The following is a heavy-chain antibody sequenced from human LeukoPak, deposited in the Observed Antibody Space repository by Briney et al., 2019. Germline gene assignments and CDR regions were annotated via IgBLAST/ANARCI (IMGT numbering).Heavy chain of an antibody. CDR2: IYTSGST. V-gene: IGHV4-4*07. Sequence: SETLSLTCTVSVGSISSCYWSWIRLPAGKGLEWIGRIYTSGSTNYNPSLKSRVTMSVDTSKNQFSLKLSSVTAADTAVYYCARTSGWYGRYYYYGMDVWGQGTTVTVA. D-gene: IGHD6-19*01. J-gene: IGHJ6*02. CDR3: ARTSGWYGRYYYYGMDV. CDR1: VGSISSCY.